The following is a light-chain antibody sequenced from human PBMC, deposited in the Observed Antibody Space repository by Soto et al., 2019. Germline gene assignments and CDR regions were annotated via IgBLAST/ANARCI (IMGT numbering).Light chain of an antibody. V-gene: IGKV1-5*03. CDR1: QSISSW. CDR3: QQYNSSPWT. J-gene: IGKJ1*01. CDR2: KAS. Sequence: DIQMTQSPSTLSASVGDRVTITCRASQSISSWLAWYQQKPGKAPKLLIYKASSLESGVPSRFSGSGSGTEFTRTSSSLQPDDFATYSCQQYNSSPWTFGQGTKVDIK.